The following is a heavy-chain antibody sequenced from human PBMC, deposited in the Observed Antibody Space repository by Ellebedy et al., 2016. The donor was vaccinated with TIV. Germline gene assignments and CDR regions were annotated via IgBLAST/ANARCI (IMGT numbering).Heavy chain of an antibody. J-gene: IGHJ4*02. CDR1: GYTFTSSSY. CDR2: INPSDGGT. D-gene: IGHD6-13*01. V-gene: IGHV1-46*01. Sequence: AASVKVSCKASGYTFTSSSYMNWVRQAPGQGLDWMGIINPSDGGTSYAQKFQGRVTMTSDTSTNTVYLGLSSLRSEDTAVYYCAGEAAAGPLMYLDYWGRGNLVTVSS. CDR3: AGEAAAGPLMYLDY.